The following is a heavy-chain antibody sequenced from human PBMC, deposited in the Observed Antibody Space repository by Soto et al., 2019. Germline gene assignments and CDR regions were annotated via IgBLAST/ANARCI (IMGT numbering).Heavy chain of an antibody. CDR3: ARSLGVTSYSGNWFDP. CDR1: GGSISSYY. D-gene: IGHD2-21*01. V-gene: IGHV4-59*01. Sequence: SETLSLTCTVSGGSISSYYWSWIRQPPGKGLEWIGYIYYSGSTNYNPSLKSRVTISVDTSKNQFSLKLSSVTAADTAVYYCARSLGVTSYSGNWFDPWGQGTLVTVSS. CDR2: IYYSGST. J-gene: IGHJ5*02.